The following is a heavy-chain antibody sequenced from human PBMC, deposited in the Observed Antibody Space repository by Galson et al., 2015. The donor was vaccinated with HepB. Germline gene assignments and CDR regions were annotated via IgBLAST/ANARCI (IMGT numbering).Heavy chain of an antibody. V-gene: IGHV1-69*13. CDR1: GSTFTNYY. J-gene: IGHJ5*02. Sequence: SVTVSCKAVGSTFTNYYIRWVRQAPGQGLEWMGGIIPIFGTANYAQKFQGRVTITADESTSTAYMELSSLRSEDTAVYYCARDKGYCSSTSCYGFDPWGQGTLVTVSS. CDR2: IIPIFGTA. D-gene: IGHD2-2*01. CDR3: ARDKGYCSSTSCYGFDP.